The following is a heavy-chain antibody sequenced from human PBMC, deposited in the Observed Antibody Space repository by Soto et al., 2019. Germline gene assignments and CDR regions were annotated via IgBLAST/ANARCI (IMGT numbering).Heavy chain of an antibody. J-gene: IGHJ6*02. Sequence: LRLSCFASGFTFSDFAMTWVRHVPGRGLEWVASLDGAGGSTYYAESVRGRFSISRDNSQNTLFLQMKRLTVDDTAIYYCAAPRDEYGSGVSWFTYGMDIWGQGTTVTVSS. CDR1: GFTFSDFA. CDR3: AAPRDEYGSGVSWFTYGMDI. D-gene: IGHD3-10*01. V-gene: IGHV3-23*01. CDR2: LDGAGGST.